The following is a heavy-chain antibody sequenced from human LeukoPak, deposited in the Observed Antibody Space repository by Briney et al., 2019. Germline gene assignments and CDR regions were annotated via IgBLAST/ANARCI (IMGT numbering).Heavy chain of an antibody. Sequence: GGSLRLSCAASGFTFNNYVMTWVRQAPGKGLEWVSSISVSAAMTYYADSVRGRFTVSRDNSNNTLYLQMSSLTAADTAVYYCAKDRSIGTYYTFDHWGQGTLVTVSS. CDR2: ISVSAAMT. CDR1: GFTFNNYV. D-gene: IGHD1-26*01. V-gene: IGHV3-23*01. CDR3: AKDRSIGTYYTFDH. J-gene: IGHJ4*02.